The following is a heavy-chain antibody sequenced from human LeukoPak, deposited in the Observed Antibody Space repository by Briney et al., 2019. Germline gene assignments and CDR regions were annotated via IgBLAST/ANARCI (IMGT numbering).Heavy chain of an antibody. Sequence: GGSLSLSCAASRFTFSRYGRHWVRQAPANGLEGVAVISYDGSNKYYADPVKRRFTISRDNSKNTLYLQLNSLRAEDTAVYYCAKERLPAQWLPRDYFDYWGQGTLATVSS. D-gene: IGHD6-19*01. V-gene: IGHV3-30*18. CDR3: AKERLPAQWLPRDYFDY. J-gene: IGHJ4*02. CDR2: ISYDGSNK. CDR1: RFTFSRYG.